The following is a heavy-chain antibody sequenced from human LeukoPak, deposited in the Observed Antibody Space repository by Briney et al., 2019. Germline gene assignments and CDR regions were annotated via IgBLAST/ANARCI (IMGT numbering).Heavy chain of an antibody. CDR1: GGTFSSYA. D-gene: IGHD6-13*01. V-gene: IGHV1-69*04. J-gene: IGHJ4*02. CDR2: IIPIFGIA. Sequence: SVKVSCKASGGTFSSYAISWVRQAPGQGLEWMGRIIPIFGIANYAQKFQGRVTITADKSTRTAYMEMSSLRSEDTAVYYCARGPSGIAAAGTWDYWGQGTLVTVSS. CDR3: ARGPSGIAAAGTWDY.